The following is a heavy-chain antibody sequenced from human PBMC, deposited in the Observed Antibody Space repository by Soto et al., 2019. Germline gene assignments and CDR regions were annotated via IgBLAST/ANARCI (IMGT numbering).Heavy chain of an antibody. D-gene: IGHD2-15*01. J-gene: IGHJ4*02. CDR2: INPSGGST. CDR3: ARDGYCSGGSCYSANYYFDY. CDR1: GYTFTSYY. V-gene: IGHV1-46*01. Sequence: QVQLVQSGAEVKKPGASVKVSCKASGYTFTSYYMHWVRQAPGQGLEWMGIINPSGGSTSYAQKFQGSVTMTRDTSTTTVYMELSSLRSEDTAVYYCARDGYCSGGSCYSANYYFDYWGQGTLVTVSS.